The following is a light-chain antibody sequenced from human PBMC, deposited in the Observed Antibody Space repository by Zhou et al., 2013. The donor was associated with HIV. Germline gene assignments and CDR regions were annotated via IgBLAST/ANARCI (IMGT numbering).Light chain of an antibody. CDR2: EVS. CDR1: RQIATS. CDR3: QRYSSALLT. Sequence: DIQMTQSPANLSASVGDRVTLTCRASRQIATSLAWYQQKPGTAPKLLISEVSTLQSGVPSRFSGSGSGTDFSLTISSLQPEDVATYYCQRYSSALLTFGGGTKVEIK. V-gene: IGKV1-5*03. J-gene: IGKJ4*01.